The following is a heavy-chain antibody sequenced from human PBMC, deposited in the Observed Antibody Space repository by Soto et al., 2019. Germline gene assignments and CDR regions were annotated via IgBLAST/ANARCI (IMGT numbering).Heavy chain of an antibody. D-gene: IGHD6-19*01. CDR3: ARAGTWGFDV. V-gene: IGHV3-48*02. Sequence: EVQLVESGGGLIQPGGSLRLSCAASGFTFSLYSMSWVRRAPGKGLEWVSYISRSSTGIHYADSVKGRFTSSRDAATKSMHLQMHSLRDGDTAVYYCARAGTWGFDVWGQGTRVSISS. CDR2: ISRSSTGI. J-gene: IGHJ6*02. CDR1: GFTFSLYS.